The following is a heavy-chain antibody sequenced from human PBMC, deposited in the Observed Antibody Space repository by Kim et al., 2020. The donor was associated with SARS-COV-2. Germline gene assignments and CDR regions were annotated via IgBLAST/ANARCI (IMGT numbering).Heavy chain of an antibody. D-gene: IGHD3-3*01. Sequence: SETLSLTCTVSGGSISSGDYYWSWIRQPPGKGLEWIGYIYYSGSTYYNPSLKSRVTISVDTSKNQFSLKLSSVTAADTAVYYCARVRFSITIFGVVTRLFDYWGQGPLVTVSS. CDR3: ARVRFSITIFGVVTRLFDY. CDR1: GGSISSGDYY. V-gene: IGHV4-30-4*01. CDR2: IYYSGST. J-gene: IGHJ4*02.